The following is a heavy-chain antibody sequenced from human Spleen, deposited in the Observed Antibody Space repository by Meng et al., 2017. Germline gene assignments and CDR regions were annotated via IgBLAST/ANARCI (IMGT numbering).Heavy chain of an antibody. J-gene: IGHJ5*02. CDR3: ARGSVGGDFDP. CDR1: GYTLSSDG. CDR2: INVYNGKT. V-gene: IGHV1-18*01. D-gene: IGHD2-2*01. Sequence: QGQVVQSGAEVKKPGASVKVSCDVSGYTLSSDGFSWVWQAPGQGLEWLGWINVYNGKTDYALKFQDRVTMTTDTFTNTAYMELRSLRSDDTAVYYCARGSVGGDFDPWGQGTLVTVSS.